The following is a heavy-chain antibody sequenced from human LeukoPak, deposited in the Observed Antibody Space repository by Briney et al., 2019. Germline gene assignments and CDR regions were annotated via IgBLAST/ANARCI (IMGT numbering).Heavy chain of an antibody. CDR1: GYSFTSYW. J-gene: IGHJ4*02. CDR2: IYPGDSDT. D-gene: IGHD3-22*01. Sequence: GESLKISCKGSGYSFTSYWIGWVRQMPGKGLEWMGIIYPGDSDTRYSPSFQGQATISADKSISTAYLQWSSLKASDTAMYYCARGDYYYDSSGYPYFDYWGQGTLVTVSS. CDR3: ARGDYYYDSSGYPYFDY. V-gene: IGHV5-51*01.